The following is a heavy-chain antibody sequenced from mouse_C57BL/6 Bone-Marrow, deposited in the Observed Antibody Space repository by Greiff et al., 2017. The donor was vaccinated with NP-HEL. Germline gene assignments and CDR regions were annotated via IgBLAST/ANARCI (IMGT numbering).Heavy chain of an antibody. V-gene: IGHV5-4*03. J-gene: IGHJ3*01. CDR2: ISAGGSYT. CDR1: GFTFSSYA. CDR3: ARHYYDSFAY. D-gene: IGHD2-4*01. Sequence: EVKLMESGGGLVKPGGSLKLSCAASGFTFSSYAMSWVRQTPEKRLEWVATISAGGSYTYYPDNVKGRFTISRDNAKNTLYLQMSHLKSEDTAMYYCARHYYDSFAYWGQGTLVTVSA.